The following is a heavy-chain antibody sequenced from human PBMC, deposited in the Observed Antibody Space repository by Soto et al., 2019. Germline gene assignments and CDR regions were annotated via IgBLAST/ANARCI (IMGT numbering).Heavy chain of an antibody. Sequence: GASVKVSCKASGYTFTSYGISWVRQAPGQGLEWMGWISAYNGNTNYAQKLQGRVTMTTDTSTSTAYMELRSLRSDDTAVYCCARDRSPRVTMIVVVIRAFDIWGQGTMVTVSS. CDR1: GYTFTSYG. V-gene: IGHV1-18*01. CDR2: ISAYNGNT. CDR3: ARDRSPRVTMIVVVIRAFDI. D-gene: IGHD3-22*01. J-gene: IGHJ3*02.